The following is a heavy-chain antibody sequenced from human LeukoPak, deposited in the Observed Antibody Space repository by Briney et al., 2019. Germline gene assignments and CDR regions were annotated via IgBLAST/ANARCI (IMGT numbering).Heavy chain of an antibody. CDR2: VSYDGSIK. CDR3: AAWRGYDSGSFSGPLDY. J-gene: IGHJ4*02. D-gene: IGHD3-10*01. V-gene: IGHV3-30-3*01. CDR1: GFTFSRYP. Sequence: GGSLRLSCAASGFTFSRYPMHWVRQAPGKGLEWVAVVSYDGSIKSYADSVKGRFTISRVNPRNTLYLQMNSLRGEDTAIYYCAAWRGYDSGSFSGPLDYWGQGTLVLVSS.